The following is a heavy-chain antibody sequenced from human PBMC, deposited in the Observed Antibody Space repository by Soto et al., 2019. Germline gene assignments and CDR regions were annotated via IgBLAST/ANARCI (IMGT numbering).Heavy chain of an antibody. CDR2: IKQDGSEK. Sequence: GGSLRLSCAASGFTFSSYWMSWVRQAPGKGLEWVANIKQDGSEKYYVDSVKGRFTISRDNAKNSLYLQMNSLRAEDTAVYYCAREFGSSAYYYYYYYMDVWGKGTTVTVSS. V-gene: IGHV3-7*01. D-gene: IGHD6-13*01. CDR1: GFTFSSYW. J-gene: IGHJ6*03. CDR3: AREFGSSAYYYYYYYMDV.